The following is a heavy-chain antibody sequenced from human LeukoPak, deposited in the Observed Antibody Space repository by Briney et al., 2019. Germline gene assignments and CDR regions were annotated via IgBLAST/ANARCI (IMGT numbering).Heavy chain of an antibody. D-gene: IGHD6-19*01. CDR2: IIPIFGIA. CDR3: AALDASSGRL. J-gene: IGHJ1*01. Sequence: SVKVSCKASGGTFSSYAISWVRQAPGQGLEWMGRIIPIFGIANYAQKFQGRVTITADKSTSTAYMELSSLRSEDTAVYYCAALDASSGRLWGQGTLVTVSS. V-gene: IGHV1-69*04. CDR1: GGTFSSYA.